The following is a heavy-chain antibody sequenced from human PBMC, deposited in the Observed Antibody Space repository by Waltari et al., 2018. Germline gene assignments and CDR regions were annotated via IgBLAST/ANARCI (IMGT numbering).Heavy chain of an antibody. V-gene: IGHV4-59*01. CDR2: IYYSGST. CDR1: GGSISSYY. Sequence: QVQLQESGPGLVKPSATLSLTCTASGGSISSYYWRWIRQPPGKGLEWIGYIYYSGSTNYNPSLKSRVTISVDTSKNQFSLKLRSVTAADTAVYYCASAGYRDAFDIWGQGTMVTVSS. J-gene: IGHJ3*02. D-gene: IGHD2-15*01. CDR3: ASAGYRDAFDI.